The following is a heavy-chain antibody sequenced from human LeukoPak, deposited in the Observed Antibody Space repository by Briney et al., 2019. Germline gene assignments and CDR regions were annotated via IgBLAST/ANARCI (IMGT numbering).Heavy chain of an antibody. Sequence: ASVKVSCKASGYTFTNYYMHWVRQAPGQGLEWLGLITPSGGSTWYAQKFQGRVTMTRDMSTSTDYVELSSLRAEDTAVYYCAKDHRATRYYYFDYWGQGTLVTVSS. J-gene: IGHJ4*02. V-gene: IGHV1-46*01. CDR1: GYTFTNYY. CDR2: ITPSGGST. D-gene: IGHD1-26*01. CDR3: AKDHRATRYYYFDY.